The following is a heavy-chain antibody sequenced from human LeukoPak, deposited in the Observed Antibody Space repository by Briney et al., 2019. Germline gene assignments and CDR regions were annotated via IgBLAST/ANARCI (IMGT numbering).Heavy chain of an antibody. CDR3: ARGKDPQIGFDAFDI. CDR2: INPNSGGT. J-gene: IGHJ3*02. V-gene: IGHV1-2*02. CDR1: GYTFTGYY. Sequence: ASVKVSCKASGYTFTGYYMHWVRQAPGQGLEWMGWINPNSGGTNYAQKFQGRVTMTRDTSISTAYMELSRLRSDDTAVYYCARGKDPQIGFDAFDIWGQGTMVTVSS.